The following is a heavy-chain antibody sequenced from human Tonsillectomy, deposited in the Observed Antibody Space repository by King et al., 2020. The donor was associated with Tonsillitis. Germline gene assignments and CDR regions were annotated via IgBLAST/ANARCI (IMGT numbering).Heavy chain of an antibody. CDR3: ARYHCYYDSSGYAAFDI. D-gene: IGHD3-22*01. Sequence: VQLQESGPGLVKPSQTLSLTCTVSGGSISSGGYYWSWIRQHPGKGLEWIGYIYYSGSTYYNPSLKSRVTISVDTSKNQFPLKLSSVTAADTAVYYCARYHCYYDSSGYAAFDIWGQGKMVTVSS. CDR1: GGSISSGGYY. J-gene: IGHJ3*02. CDR2: IYYSGST. V-gene: IGHV4-31*03.